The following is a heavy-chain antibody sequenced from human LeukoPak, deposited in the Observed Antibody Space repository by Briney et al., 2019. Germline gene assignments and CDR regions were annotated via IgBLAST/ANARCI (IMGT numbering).Heavy chain of an antibody. D-gene: IGHD3-10*01. CDR1: GGSVSSGSYY. Sequence: SETLSLTCTVSGGSVSSGSYYWSWIRQPPGKGLEWIGYIYYSENTNYNPSLKSRVTISVDTSKNQFSLKLSSVTAADTAVYYCAREGLASMVRGVIGYWGQGTLVTVSS. CDR3: AREGLASMVRGVIGY. CDR2: IYYSENT. V-gene: IGHV4-61*01. J-gene: IGHJ4*02.